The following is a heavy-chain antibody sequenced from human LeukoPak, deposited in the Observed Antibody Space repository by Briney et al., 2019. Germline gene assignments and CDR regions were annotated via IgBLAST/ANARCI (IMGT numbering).Heavy chain of an antibody. V-gene: IGHV3-11*01. D-gene: IGHD6-13*01. CDR3: ARGARSSWGAFDI. J-gene: IGHJ3*02. CDR2: IINSGTTM. CDR1: GFIFSDYF. Sequence: GGSLRLSCTASGFIFSDYFMTWIRQAPGRGLEWVSYIINSGTTMYYADSVKGRFTISRDNAKNSVSLQMNSLRADDTAVYYCARGARSSWGAFDIWGQGTMVTVSS.